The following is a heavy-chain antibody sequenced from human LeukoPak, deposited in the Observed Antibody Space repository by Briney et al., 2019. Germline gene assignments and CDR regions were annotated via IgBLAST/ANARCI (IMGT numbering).Heavy chain of an antibody. J-gene: IGHJ4*02. Sequence: PSQTLSLTCAVSGGSISSGGYSWSWIRQPPGKGLEWIGYINHSGSTYYNPSLKSRVTISVDRSKNQFSLKLSSVTAADTAVYYCARGGHYYGSGSTFDYWGQGTLVTVSS. V-gene: IGHV4-30-2*01. D-gene: IGHD3-10*01. CDR3: ARGGHYYGSGSTFDY. CDR2: INHSGST. CDR1: GGSISSGGYS.